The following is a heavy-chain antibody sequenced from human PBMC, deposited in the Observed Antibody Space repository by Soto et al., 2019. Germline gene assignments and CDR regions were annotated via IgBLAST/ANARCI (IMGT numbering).Heavy chain of an antibody. D-gene: IGHD3-10*02. CDR2: ISAYNGNT. CDR1: GYTFTTYG. Sequence: GASVKVSCKASGYTFTTYGVRWVRQAPGLGLEWMGWISAYNGNTNYAQKFHGRVTMTTDASANTAYLELRSLRSDDTAVYYCARQEGHIEPMIGEFDFWGQGTLVTVSS. J-gene: IGHJ4*02. V-gene: IGHV1-18*01. CDR3: ARQEGHIEPMIGEFDF.